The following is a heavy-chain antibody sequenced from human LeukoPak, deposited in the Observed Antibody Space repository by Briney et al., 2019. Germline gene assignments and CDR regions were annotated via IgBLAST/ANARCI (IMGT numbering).Heavy chain of an antibody. CDR3: ARHGYDSSGYQAYYFDY. CDR2: IYTSGST. CDR1: GGSISSYF. J-gene: IGHJ4*02. D-gene: IGHD3-22*01. V-gene: IGHV4-4*09. Sequence: PSETLSLTCTVSGGSISSYFLSWVRQPPGKGLEWTGYIYTSGSTDYNPSLKSRVTISVDTSKKQFSLKLRSVTAADTAVYYCARHGYDSSGYQAYYFDYWGQGTLVTVSS.